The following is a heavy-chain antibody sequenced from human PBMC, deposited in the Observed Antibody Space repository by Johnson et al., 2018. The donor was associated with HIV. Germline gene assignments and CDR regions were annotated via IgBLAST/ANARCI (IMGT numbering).Heavy chain of an antibody. V-gene: IGHV3-13*01. J-gene: IGHJ3*02. Sequence: MLLVESGGGVVQPGGSLRLSCATSGFTFSNYAMHWVRQAPGKGLEWVSAIGTAGDTYYPGSVKGRFTISRENAKNSLYLQMNSMRAEDTALYYCAREGNSGSYLENNAFDIWGQGTTVTVSS. CDR1: GFTFSNYA. CDR3: AREGNSGSYLENNAFDI. D-gene: IGHD1-26*01. CDR2: IGTAGDT.